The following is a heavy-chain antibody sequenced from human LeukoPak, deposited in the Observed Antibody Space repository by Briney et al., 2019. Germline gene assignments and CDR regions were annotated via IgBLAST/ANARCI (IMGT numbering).Heavy chain of an antibody. Sequence: PGGSLRLSCAASGFTFSSYGMNWVRQAPGKGLEWVSYISSSSTIYYADSVKGRFTISRDNAKNSLYLQMNSLRAEDTAVYYCASGSGWPRASDDAFDIWGQGTMVTVSS. CDR1: GFTFSSYG. J-gene: IGHJ3*02. D-gene: IGHD6-19*01. CDR3: ASGSGWPRASDDAFDI. V-gene: IGHV3-48*01. CDR2: ISSSSTI.